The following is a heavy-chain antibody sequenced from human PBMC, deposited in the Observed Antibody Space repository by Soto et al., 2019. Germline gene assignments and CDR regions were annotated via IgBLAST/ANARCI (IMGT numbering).Heavy chain of an antibody. J-gene: IGHJ4*02. V-gene: IGHV3-74*01. Sequence: GGSLRLSCAASGFTFSSYWMHWVRLSPGKGLLWVSHINNDGSHTTYADSVKGRFTISRDNAKNTLYLQMNSLRAEDTAMYYCVRYXFARAIVYWGLGTLVTVSS. CDR2: INNDGSHT. CDR3: VRYXFARAIVY. CDR1: GFTFSSYW. D-gene: IGHD1-26*01.